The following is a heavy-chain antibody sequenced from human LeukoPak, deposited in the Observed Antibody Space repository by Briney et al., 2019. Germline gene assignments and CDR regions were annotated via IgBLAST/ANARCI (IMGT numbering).Heavy chain of an antibody. CDR2: IKQDGSEK. CDR1: GFTFSNAW. J-gene: IGHJ4*02. Sequence: GGSLRLSCAASGFTFSNAWMSWVRQAPGKGLEWVANIKQDGSEKYYVDSVKGRFTISRDNAKNSLYLQMNSLRAEDTAVYYCARKSWGSYRYNFDYWGQGTLVTVSS. V-gene: IGHV3-7*01. CDR3: ARKSWGSYRYNFDY. D-gene: IGHD3-16*02.